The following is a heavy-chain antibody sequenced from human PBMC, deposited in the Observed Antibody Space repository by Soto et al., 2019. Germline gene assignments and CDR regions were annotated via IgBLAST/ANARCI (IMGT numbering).Heavy chain of an antibody. CDR1: GGSISRGDYY. J-gene: IGHJ4*02. V-gene: IGHV4-30-4*01. CDR2: IYYSGST. Sequence: PSETLSLTCTVSGGSISRGDYYWSWIRQPPGKGLEWIGYIYYSGSTYYNPSLKSRVTISVDKSKNQFSLRLTSVTAADTAVYHCSREYYFDNGGYFDCWGQGTLVTVSS. D-gene: IGHD3-22*01. CDR3: SREYYFDNGGYFDC.